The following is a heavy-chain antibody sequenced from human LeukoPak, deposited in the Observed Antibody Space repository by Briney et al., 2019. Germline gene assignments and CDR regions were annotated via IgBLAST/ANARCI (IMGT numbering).Heavy chain of an antibody. J-gene: IGHJ1*01. CDR1: GFTFSNYW. CDR2: IKPDGSDK. D-gene: IGHD2-2*02. V-gene: IGHV3-7*01. CDR3: ARSVPAAIVHYFQH. Sequence: PGGSLRLSCAASGFTFSNYWMSWVRQTPGKGLEWVANIKPDGSDKYYVDSVKGRFTISRDNSKNTLYLQMNSLRAEDTAVYYCARSVPAAIVHYFQHWGQGTLVTVSS.